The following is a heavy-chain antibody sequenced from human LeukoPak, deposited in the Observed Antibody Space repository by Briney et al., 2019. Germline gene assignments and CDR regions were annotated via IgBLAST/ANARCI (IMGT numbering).Heavy chain of an antibody. D-gene: IGHD5-24*01. CDR3: ARVIRDDYNSY. CDR1: GFTQSDHY. Sequence: PGGSLRLSCAASGFTQSDHYMDWVRQAPGKGLEWVGRTRNKANSYTTEYAASVKGRFTISRDDSKNSLYLQMNSLKTEDTAVYYCARVIRDDYNSYWGQGTLVTVSS. V-gene: IGHV3-72*01. J-gene: IGHJ4*02. CDR2: TRNKANSYTT.